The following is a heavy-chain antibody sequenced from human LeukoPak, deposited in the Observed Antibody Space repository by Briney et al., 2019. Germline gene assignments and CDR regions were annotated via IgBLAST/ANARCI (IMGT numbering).Heavy chain of an antibody. J-gene: IGHJ6*02. CDR2: INPGSGDT. Sequence: ASVKVSCKGSGYTFTNYAVHWVRQAPGQRLEWLGWINPGSGDTKYSQNFQGRVTVTSDTSAATAYVELNSLTSEDTAVYYCARERWHCRVNCYSVYYYALDVWGQETTVTVSS. CDR1: GYTFTNYA. D-gene: IGHD2-15*01. V-gene: IGHV1-3*01. CDR3: ARERWHCRVNCYSVYYYALDV.